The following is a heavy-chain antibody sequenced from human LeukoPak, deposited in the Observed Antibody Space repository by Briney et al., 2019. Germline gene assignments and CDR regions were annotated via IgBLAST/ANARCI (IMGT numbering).Heavy chain of an antibody. Sequence: PRGSLRLSCAVSGITLSNYGMSWVRQAPGKGLEWVAGISGSGGTTNYADSVKGRFTISRDNPKNTLFLHMNSLRAEDTAVYFCAQRGVVIRVILVGFHKEAYYFDSWGQGALVTVSS. CDR3: AQRGVVIRVILVGFHKEAYYFDS. V-gene: IGHV3-23*01. CDR1: GITLSNYG. CDR2: ISGSGGTT. D-gene: IGHD3-22*01. J-gene: IGHJ4*02.